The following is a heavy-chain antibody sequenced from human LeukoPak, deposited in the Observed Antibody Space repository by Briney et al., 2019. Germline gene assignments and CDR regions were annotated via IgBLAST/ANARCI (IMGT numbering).Heavy chain of an antibody. D-gene: IGHD6-6*01. Sequence: SVKVSCEASGFTFTSSAMQWVRQARGQRLEWIGWIVVGSGNTNYAQKFQDRVTFTRDVSTSTAYMELSSLRSEDTAVYYCAAAVNEYSSSSTRSDYWGQGTLVTVSS. J-gene: IGHJ4*02. V-gene: IGHV1-58*02. CDR1: GFTFTSSA. CDR2: IVVGSGNT. CDR3: AAAVNEYSSSSTRSDY.